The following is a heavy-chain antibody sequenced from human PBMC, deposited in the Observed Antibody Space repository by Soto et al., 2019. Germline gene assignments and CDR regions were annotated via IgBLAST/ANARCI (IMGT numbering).Heavy chain of an antibody. V-gene: IGHV5-10-1*01. Sequence: PGESLKISCKGSGYNFITDWIIWVRQMPGKGLEWMGRIDPTDSYTEYSPSFEGHVTISADKSISTAYLQWSSLKASDSAVYYCARLSRASFALDVWGQGTTVTVSS. CDR1: GYNFITDW. D-gene: IGHD3-16*01. CDR2: IDPTDSYT. CDR3: ARLSRASFALDV. J-gene: IGHJ6*02.